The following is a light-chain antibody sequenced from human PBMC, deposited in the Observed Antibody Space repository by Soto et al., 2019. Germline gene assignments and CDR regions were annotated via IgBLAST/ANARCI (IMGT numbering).Light chain of an antibody. J-gene: IGKJ2*01. Sequence: DIQMTQSPSTLSASVGDRVTITCRASQSIRNWLAWYQQKPGKAPNLLIYDASTLPSGVPSRFSGSGSGTEFSLTISSLQPDDFGTYYCQQYDSYGYTFGQGSKLEI. CDR1: QSIRNW. CDR2: DAS. CDR3: QQYDSYGYT. V-gene: IGKV1-5*01.